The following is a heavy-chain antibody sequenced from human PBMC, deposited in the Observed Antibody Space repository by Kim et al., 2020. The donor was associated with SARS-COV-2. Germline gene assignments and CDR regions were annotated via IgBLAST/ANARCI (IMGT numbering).Heavy chain of an antibody. D-gene: IGHD6-13*01. CDR3: ARAPGYSNEQVDY. J-gene: IGHJ4*02. V-gene: IGHV3-48*03. Sequence: YADSVKGRFTSSRDNAKNSLYLQMNSLRAEDTAVYYCARAPGYSNEQVDYWGQGTLVTVSS.